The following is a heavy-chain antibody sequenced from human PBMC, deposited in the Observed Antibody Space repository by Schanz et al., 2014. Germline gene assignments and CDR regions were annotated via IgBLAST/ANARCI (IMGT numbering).Heavy chain of an antibody. V-gene: IGHV4-4*07. D-gene: IGHD4-17*01. J-gene: IGHJ6*02. Sequence: QVQLQESGPGLMKPSETLSLTCIVSGGSMTTYYWSWIRQPAGKGLEWIGRIHSSGSTDYNPSLKSRVTISVDTYKNQFSLRLRSVSVADTAVYYCARDRGMTTSDYYYGMDVWGQGTTVTVSS. CDR2: IHSSGST. CDR1: GGSMTTYY. CDR3: ARDRGMTTSDYYYGMDV.